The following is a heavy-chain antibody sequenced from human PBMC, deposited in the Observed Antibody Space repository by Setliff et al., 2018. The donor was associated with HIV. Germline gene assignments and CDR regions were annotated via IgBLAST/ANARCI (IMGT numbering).Heavy chain of an antibody. D-gene: IGHD3-9*01. CDR1: GYTFTGNY. J-gene: IGHJ6*02. V-gene: IGHV1-2*02. CDR2: INPNSGGT. Sequence: ASVKVSCKASGYTFTGNYIHWVRQAPGQGLEWMGWINPNSGGTNYEQKFQGRVTMTRDTSISTAYMELSRLRSDDTAVYYCARDSGAVLRYFDWPFYYYYGMDVWGQGTTVTVSS. CDR3: ARDSGAVLRYFDWPFYYYYGMDV.